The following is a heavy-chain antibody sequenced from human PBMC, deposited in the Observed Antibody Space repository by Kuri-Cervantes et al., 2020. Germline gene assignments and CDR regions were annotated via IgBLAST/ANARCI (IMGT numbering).Heavy chain of an antibody. CDR3: AGETITGDVYNYYGMDV. CDR2: IIPIFGTA. CDR1: GGTFSSYA. V-gene: IGHV1-69*13. D-gene: IGHD7-27*01. J-gene: IGHJ6*02. Sequence: SVKVSCKASGGTFSSYAISWVRQAPGQGLEWMGGIIPIFGTANYAQKFQGRVTITADESTSTAYMELSSLRSEDTAVYYCAGETITGDVYNYYGMDVWGQGTTVTVSS.